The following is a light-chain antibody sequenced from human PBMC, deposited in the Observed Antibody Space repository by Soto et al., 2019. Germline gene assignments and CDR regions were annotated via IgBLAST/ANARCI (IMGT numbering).Light chain of an antibody. CDR3: QQYNSYST. CDR2: DAS. CDR1: QRISNW. J-gene: IGKJ1*01. Sequence: DVQMTQSPSILSASVGDRVTITCRASQRISNWLAWYQQKPGKAPKVLIYDASNLESGVPSRFSGSGSGTEFTLTISSLQPDDFATYYCQQYNSYSTFGQGTKVDIK. V-gene: IGKV1-5*01.